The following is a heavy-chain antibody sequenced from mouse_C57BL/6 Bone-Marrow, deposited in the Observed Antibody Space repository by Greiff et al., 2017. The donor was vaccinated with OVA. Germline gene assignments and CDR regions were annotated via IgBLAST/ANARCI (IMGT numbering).Heavy chain of an antibody. Sequence: VQLKESGAELVKPGASVKLSCTASGFNIKDYYMHWVKQRTEQGLEWIGRIDPEDGETKYAPKFQGKATITADTSSNTAYLQLSSLTSEDTAVYYCAIYYCNSYWYFDVWGTGTTVTVSS. CDR1: GFNIKDYY. CDR2: IDPEDGET. CDR3: AIYYCNSYWYFDV. V-gene: IGHV14-2*01. D-gene: IGHD2-1*01. J-gene: IGHJ1*03.